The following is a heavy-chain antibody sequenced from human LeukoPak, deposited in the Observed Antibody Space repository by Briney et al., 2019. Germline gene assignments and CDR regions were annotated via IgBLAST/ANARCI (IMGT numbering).Heavy chain of an antibody. CDR3: ARDKDPSYDSDYFDY. J-gene: IGHJ4*02. V-gene: IGHV3-30*02. CDR1: GFTFSTSG. D-gene: IGHD3-22*01. Sequence: RPGGSLRLSCVASGFTFSTSGIHWVRQSPGKGLDWVAFIRNDGNKKNYADSVKGRFTISRDNAKNSLYLQMNGLRAEDTAVYYCARDKDPSYDSDYFDYWGQGTLVTVSS. CDR2: IRNDGNKK.